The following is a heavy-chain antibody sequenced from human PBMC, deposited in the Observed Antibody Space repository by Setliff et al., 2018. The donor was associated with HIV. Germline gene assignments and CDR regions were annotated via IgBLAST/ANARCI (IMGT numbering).Heavy chain of an antibody. Sequence: GSLRLSCAASGFTFSNAWMSWVRQAPGKGLEWVSGINWNGGSTGYVDSVKGRFTISRDNSKNTLYLQMISLRADATAVYYCAKSLLVAGNDYWGQGTLVTVSS. D-gene: IGHD2-8*02. CDR3: AKSLLVAGNDY. J-gene: IGHJ4*02. CDR2: INWNGGST. V-gene: IGHV3-20*04. CDR1: GFTFSNAW.